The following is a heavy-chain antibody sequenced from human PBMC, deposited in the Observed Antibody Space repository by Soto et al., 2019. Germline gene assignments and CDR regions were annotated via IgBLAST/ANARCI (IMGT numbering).Heavy chain of an antibody. CDR1: GFTFSTYP. CDR3: AKYLSSCIGGSCSLDFDF. V-gene: IGHV3-23*01. J-gene: IGHJ4*02. Sequence: EVQLLGSGGGLVQPGGSLRLSCAASGFTFSTYPMTWVRQAPGKGLEWVSSIGAGADVTYYADSVKGRFTISRDNYKDTLFLQMNSLRAEDTAVYYCAKYLSSCIGGSCSLDFDFWGQGALVTVSS. CDR2: IGAGADVT. D-gene: IGHD2-15*01.